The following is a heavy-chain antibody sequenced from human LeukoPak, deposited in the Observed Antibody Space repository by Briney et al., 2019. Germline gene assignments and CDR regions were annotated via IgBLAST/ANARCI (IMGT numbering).Heavy chain of an antibody. J-gene: IGHJ5*02. Sequence: PSETLSLTCAVYGGSFSGYYWSWIRQPPGKGLEWIGEVNQSRMTNYHPSLKSRVTISIDMSNNQFSLKLTSVTAADTAVYYCARGRGNRSWFDPWGQGTLVSVSS. CDR3: ARGRGNRSWFDP. CDR1: GGSFSGYY. CDR2: VNQSRMT. V-gene: IGHV4-34*01. D-gene: IGHD4-23*01.